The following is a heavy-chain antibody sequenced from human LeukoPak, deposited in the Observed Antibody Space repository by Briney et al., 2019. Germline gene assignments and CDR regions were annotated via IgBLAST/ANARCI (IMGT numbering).Heavy chain of an antibody. Sequence: PGGSLRLSCAASGFTFSSYSMNWVRQAPGRGLEWISSISSSSSYIYYADSVKGRFTISRDNAKNSLYLQMNSLRAEDTAVYYCAREAKRSNAFDIWGQGTMVTVSS. CDR1: GFTFSSYS. CDR3: AREAKRSNAFDI. J-gene: IGHJ3*02. D-gene: IGHD1-26*01. CDR2: ISSSSSYI. V-gene: IGHV3-21*01.